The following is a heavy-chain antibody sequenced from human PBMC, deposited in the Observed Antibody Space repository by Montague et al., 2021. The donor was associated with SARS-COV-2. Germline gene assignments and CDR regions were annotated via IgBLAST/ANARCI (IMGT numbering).Heavy chain of an antibody. J-gene: IGHJ5*02. V-gene: IGHV4-39*01. CDR3: ARQVSSYCSSGYGSTDWFDA. D-gene: IGHD3-22*01. CDR2: IYYSGST. Sequence: SETLSLTCTVSGGSISSSSYYWGWIRQPPGKGLEWIGSIYYSGSTYYNPSLKSRVTLSVDTSKNQFSLKLSSVTAADTAVYYCARQVSSYCSSGYGSTDWFDAWGQGTLVTVSS. CDR1: GGSISSSSYY.